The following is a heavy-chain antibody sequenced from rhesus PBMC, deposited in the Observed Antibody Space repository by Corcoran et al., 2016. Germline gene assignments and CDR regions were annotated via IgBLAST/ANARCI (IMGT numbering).Heavy chain of an antibody. CDR2: IDPSDSDT. J-gene: IGHJ6*01. CDR1: GYSFTSYW. D-gene: IGHD3-3*01. Sequence: EVQLVQSGAEVKRPGESLKISCKTSGYSFTSYWISWVRQMPGKGLGWMGAIDPSDSDTRSIPSSQGQVTISAYKSISTAYLQCSRLNASDTATYYCAKGKYLDWLSLKSYGLDSWGQGVVVTVSS. V-gene: IGHV5-20*01. CDR3: AKGKYLDWLSLKSYGLDS.